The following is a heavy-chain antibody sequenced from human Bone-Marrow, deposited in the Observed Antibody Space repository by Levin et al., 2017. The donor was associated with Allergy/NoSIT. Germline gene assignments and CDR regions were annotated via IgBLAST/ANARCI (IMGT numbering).Heavy chain of an antibody. V-gene: IGHV5-51*01. CDR1: GYSFSYHW. Sequence: PGESLKISCEASGYSFSYHWIAWVRQMPGKGLEWMGIIYPGDSDTRYSPSFQGQVTISADKSISTAYLQWNSVKASDTATYFCARRGTVTASAMDVWGQGTTVTVSS. D-gene: IGHD4-11*01. CDR2: IYPGDSDT. J-gene: IGHJ6*02. CDR3: ARRGTVTASAMDV.